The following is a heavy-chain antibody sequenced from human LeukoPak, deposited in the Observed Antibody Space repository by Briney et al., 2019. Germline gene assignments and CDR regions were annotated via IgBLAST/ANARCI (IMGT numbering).Heavy chain of an antibody. Sequence: ASVKVSCKASGYTFTSYGISWVRQAPGQGLEWMAWISAYNGNTNYAQKLQGRVTMTTDTSTSTAYMELRSLRSDDTAVYYCARWRYYDFWSGYYGVGEIDYWGQGTLVTVSS. CDR3: ARWRYYDFWSGYYGVGEIDY. V-gene: IGHV1-18*01. D-gene: IGHD3-3*01. J-gene: IGHJ4*02. CDR2: ISAYNGNT. CDR1: GYTFTSYG.